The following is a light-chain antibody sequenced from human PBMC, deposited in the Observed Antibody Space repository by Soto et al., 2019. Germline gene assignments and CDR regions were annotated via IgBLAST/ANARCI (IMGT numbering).Light chain of an antibody. J-gene: IGKJ5*01. CDR1: QSLLHSNGKKY. CDR2: LGS. CDR3: MQALQTPIT. V-gene: IGKV2-28*01. Sequence: DIVMTQSPLSLPVTPGEPASISCRSSQSLLHSNGKKYMDWYLQKPGQSPQLLIYLGSNRASGVPDRFSASGSGTDFTLKIGRVEAEDVGVYYCMQALQTPITFGQGTRLEIK.